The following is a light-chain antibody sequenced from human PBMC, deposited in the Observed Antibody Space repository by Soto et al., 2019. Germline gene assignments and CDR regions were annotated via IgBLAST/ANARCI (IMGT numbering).Light chain of an antibody. CDR2: SNN. CDR3: ATWDDSLNGQV. CDR1: RSNIGSNT. Sequence: QSVLTQSPSASGTPGQRVIISCSGSRSNIGSNTVNWYQQLPGTAPKLLIYSNNQRPSGVPDRFAGSKSGSSASLAISGLQSEDEADYHCATWDDSLNGQVFGGGTELSV. V-gene: IGLV1-44*01. J-gene: IGLJ2*01.